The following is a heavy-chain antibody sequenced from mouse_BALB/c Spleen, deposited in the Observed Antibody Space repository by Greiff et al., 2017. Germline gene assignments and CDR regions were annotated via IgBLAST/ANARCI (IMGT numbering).Heavy chain of an antibody. D-gene: IGHD2-4*01. V-gene: IGHV1-14*01. CDR1: GYTFTSYV. CDR3: ARGITTIYYAMDY. J-gene: IGHJ4*01. Sequence: EVQVVESGPELVKPGASVKMSCKASGYTFTSYVMHWVKQKPGQGLEWIGYINPYNDGTKYNEKFKGKATLTSDKSSSTAYMELSSLTSEDSAVYYCARGITTIYYAMDYWGQGTSVTVSS. CDR2: INPYNDGT.